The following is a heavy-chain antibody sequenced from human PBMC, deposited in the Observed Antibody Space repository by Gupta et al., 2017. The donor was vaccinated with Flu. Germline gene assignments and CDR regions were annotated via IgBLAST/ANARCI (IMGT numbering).Heavy chain of an antibody. CDR2: IWYDGSNK. J-gene: IGHJ3*02. CDR3: ADRAVAANDAADI. D-gene: IGHD6-19*01. V-gene: IGHV3-33*01. Sequence: VRQDPGKGLEWVAVIWYDGSNKYYADSGKGRFTISRDNSKNTLYLQMNSLTAEDTAVYYCADRAVAANDAADIWGQGTMVTVSS.